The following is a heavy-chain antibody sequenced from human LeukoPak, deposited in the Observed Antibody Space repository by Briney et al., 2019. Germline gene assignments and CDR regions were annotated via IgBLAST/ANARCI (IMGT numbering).Heavy chain of an antibody. J-gene: IGHJ5*02. CDR3: ARGVGINCSGGSCYPNWFDP. D-gene: IGHD2-15*01. V-gene: IGHV1-2*02. Sequence: GASVKVSCKASGGTFSSYAISWVRQAPGQGLEWMGWINPNSGGTNYAQKFQGRVTMTRDTSISTAYMELSRLRSDDTAVYYCARGVGINCSGGSCYPNWFDPWGQGTLVTVSS. CDR2: INPNSGGT. CDR1: GGTFSSYA.